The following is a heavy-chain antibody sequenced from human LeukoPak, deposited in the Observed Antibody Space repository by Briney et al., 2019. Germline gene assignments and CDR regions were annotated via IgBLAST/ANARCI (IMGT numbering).Heavy chain of an antibody. CDR3: AKALYGGVFDY. D-gene: IGHD4-23*01. CDR2: ISGSGGST. Sequence: GGSLRLSCAVSGFTFSSYGMSWVRQAPGKGLEWVSAISGSGGSTYYADSVKGRFTISRDNSKNTLYLQMNSLRAEDTAVYYCAKALYGGVFDYWGQGTLVTVSS. CDR1: GFTFSSYG. V-gene: IGHV3-23*01. J-gene: IGHJ4*02.